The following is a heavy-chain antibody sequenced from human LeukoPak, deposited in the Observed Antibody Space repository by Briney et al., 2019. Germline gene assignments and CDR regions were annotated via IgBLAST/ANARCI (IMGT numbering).Heavy chain of an antibody. CDR1: GYTFTSYG. J-gene: IGHJ4*02. CDR3: ARDLAGFNEYSSPGVFDY. V-gene: IGHV1-2*02. CDR2: INPNSGGT. Sequence: GASVKVSCKASGYTFTSYGISWVRQAPGQGLEWMGWINPNSGGTNYAQKFQGRVTMTRDTSISTAYMELSRLRSDDTAVYYCARDLAGFNEYSSPGVFDYWGQGTLVTVSS. D-gene: IGHD6-6*01.